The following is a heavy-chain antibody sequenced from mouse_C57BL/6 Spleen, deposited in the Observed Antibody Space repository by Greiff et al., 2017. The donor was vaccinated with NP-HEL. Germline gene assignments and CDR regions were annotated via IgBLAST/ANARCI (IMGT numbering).Heavy chain of an antibody. CDR1: GYTFTDYY. Sequence: EVQLQQSGPELVKPGASVKISCKASGYTFTDYYMNWVKQSHGKSLEWIGDINPNNGGTSYNQKFKGKATLTVDKSSSTAYMELRSLTSEDSAVYYCARWELLPWFAYWGQGTLVTVSA. D-gene: IGHD1-1*01. J-gene: IGHJ3*01. CDR2: INPNNGGT. V-gene: IGHV1-26*01. CDR3: ARWELLPWFAY.